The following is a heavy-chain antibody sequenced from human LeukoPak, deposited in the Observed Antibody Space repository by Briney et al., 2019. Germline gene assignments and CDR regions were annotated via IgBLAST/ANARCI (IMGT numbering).Heavy chain of an antibody. D-gene: IGHD2-2*01. J-gene: IGHJ4*02. CDR3: AILSVVVPAAPFDY. Sequence: ASVKVSCKASGYTFTSYGISWVRQAPGQGLEWMGWINPNSGGTNYAQKFQGRVAMTRDTSISTAYMELSRLRSDDTAVYYCAILSVVVPAAPFDYWGQGTLVTVSS. V-gene: IGHV1-2*02. CDR1: GYTFTSYG. CDR2: INPNSGGT.